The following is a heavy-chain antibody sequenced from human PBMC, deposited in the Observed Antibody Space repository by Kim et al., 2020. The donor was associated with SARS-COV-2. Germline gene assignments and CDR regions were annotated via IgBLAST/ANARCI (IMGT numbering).Heavy chain of an antibody. J-gene: IGHJ3*02. Sequence: GGSLRLSCAASGFTFSSYWMSWVRQAPGKGLEWVANIKQDGSEKYYVDSVKGRFTISRDNAKNSLYLQMNSLRAEDTAVYYCARGGEYGSDDAFDIWGQGTMVTVSS. V-gene: IGHV3-7*03. CDR3: ARGGEYGSDDAFDI. CDR1: GFTFSSYW. CDR2: IKQDGSEK. D-gene: IGHD4-17*01.